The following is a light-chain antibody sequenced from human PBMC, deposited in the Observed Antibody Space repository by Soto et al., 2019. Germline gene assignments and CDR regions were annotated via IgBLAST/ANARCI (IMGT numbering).Light chain of an antibody. J-gene: IGKJ1*01. CDR3: QQYNGDSRT. CDR1: QSISSW. Sequence: DIQMTQSPSTLSASVGDTVTITCRASQSISSWLAWYQQKPGKAPKLLIYKASTLESGVPSRFSGSGSGTEFTLTISSLQPADFATYYCQQYNGDSRTFGQGTKVEIK. CDR2: KAS. V-gene: IGKV1-5*03.